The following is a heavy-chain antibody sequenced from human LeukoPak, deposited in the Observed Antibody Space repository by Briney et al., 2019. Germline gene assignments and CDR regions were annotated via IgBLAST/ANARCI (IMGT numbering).Heavy chain of an antibody. CDR3: ARDPPKRGCSGGSCYSFASFVDP. J-gene: IGHJ5*02. D-gene: IGHD2-15*01. CDR1: GYTFTGYY. V-gene: IGHV1-2*02. CDR2: INPNSGGT. Sequence: ASVKVSCKASGYTFTGYYTHWVRQAPGQGLEWMGWINPNSGGTNYAQKFQGRVTMTRDTSISTAYMELSRLRSDDTAVYYCARDPPKRGCSGGSCYSFASFVDPWGQGTLVTVSS.